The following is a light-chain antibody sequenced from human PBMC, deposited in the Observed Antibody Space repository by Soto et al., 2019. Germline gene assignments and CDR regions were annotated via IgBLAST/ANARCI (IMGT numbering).Light chain of an antibody. J-gene: IGKJ1*01. CDR2: GAS. CDR1: QSVSSN. Sequence: EIVMTQSPATLSVSPGERAILSCRASQSVSSNLAWYQQKPGQAPRLLIYGASTRATGNPARFSDSGSGTEFTLTISSLQSEDFAVYYCQQYNNWPQWTFGQGTNVEIK. V-gene: IGKV3-15*01. CDR3: QQYNNWPQWT.